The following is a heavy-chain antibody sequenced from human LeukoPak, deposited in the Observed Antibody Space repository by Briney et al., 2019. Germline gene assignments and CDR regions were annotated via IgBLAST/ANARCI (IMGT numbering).Heavy chain of an antibody. D-gene: IGHD6-19*01. V-gene: IGHV3-73*01. Sequence: GGSLRLSCAASGFTFSGSAMHWVRQAAGKGLEWVGRIRSKPHSYATAYAASVKGRFTISRDDSKNMAYLQMNSLRAEDTAVYYCARSRTGYTPVAYFDYWGQGTLVTVSS. J-gene: IGHJ4*02. CDR2: IRSKPHSYAT. CDR3: ARSRTGYTPVAYFDY. CDR1: GFTFSGSA.